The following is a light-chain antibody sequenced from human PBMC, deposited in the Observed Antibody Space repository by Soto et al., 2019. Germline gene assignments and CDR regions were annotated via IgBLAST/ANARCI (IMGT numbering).Light chain of an antibody. CDR1: QGIDNY. CDR3: QKYNRAPST. CDR2: AAS. V-gene: IGKV1-27*01. Sequence: DIQMTQSPSSLSASVGDKVTITCRASQGIDNYLAWYQQKPGKVPKLLIYAASILQSGVPSRFSGSGSGTDFTLSISNLRPEDVATYYCQKYNRAPSTFGQGTKVEI. J-gene: IGKJ1*01.